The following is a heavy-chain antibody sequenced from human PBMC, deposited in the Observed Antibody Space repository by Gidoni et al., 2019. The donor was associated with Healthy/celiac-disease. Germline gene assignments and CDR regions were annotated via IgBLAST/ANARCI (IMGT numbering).Heavy chain of an antibody. CDR3: ARVITYYYGSGSYSTNTLFDY. CDR1: GFSLSNASMG. CDR2: IFSNDEK. J-gene: IGHJ4*02. V-gene: IGHV2-26*01. Sequence: QVTLKESGPVLVKPTETLTLTCTVSGFSLSNASMGVSWIRQPPGKALEWLAHIFSNDEKSYSTSLKSRLTISKDTSKSQVVLTMTNMDPVDTATYYCARVITYYYGSGSYSTNTLFDYWGQGTLVTVSS. D-gene: IGHD3-10*01.